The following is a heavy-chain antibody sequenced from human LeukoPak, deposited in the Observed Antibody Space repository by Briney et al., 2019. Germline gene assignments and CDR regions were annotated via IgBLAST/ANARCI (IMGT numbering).Heavy chain of an antibody. J-gene: IGHJ4*02. CDR3: ARGLYSSSP. Sequence: GRSLRLSCAASGFTFSNYAMSWVRQAPGKGLEWVSPISGSGGSTYYADSVKGRFTISRDNSKNTLYLQMNSLRFEDAAVYYCARGLYSSSPWGQGTLVIVSS. D-gene: IGHD6-6*01. CDR1: GFTFSNYA. CDR2: ISGSGGST. V-gene: IGHV3-23*01.